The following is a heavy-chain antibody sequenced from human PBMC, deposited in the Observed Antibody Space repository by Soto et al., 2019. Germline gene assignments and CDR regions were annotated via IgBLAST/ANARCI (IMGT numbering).Heavy chain of an antibody. J-gene: IGHJ6*02. CDR2: IYYSGST. D-gene: IGHD5-12*01. V-gene: IGHV4-31*03. CDR1: GGSIRSGGYY. Sequence: SETLSLTCTVSGGSIRSGGYYWSWIRQHPGKGLEWIGYIYYSGSTYYNPSLKSRVTISVDTSKNQFSLKLSSVTAADTAVYYCARDLAVNIGYRGYDSVDVWGQGTTVTVSS. CDR3: ARDLAVNIGYRGYDSVDV.